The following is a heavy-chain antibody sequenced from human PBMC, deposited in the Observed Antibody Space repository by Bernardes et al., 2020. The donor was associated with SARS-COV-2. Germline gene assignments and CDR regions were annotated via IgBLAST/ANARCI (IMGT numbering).Heavy chain of an antibody. Sequence: GGSLRLSCAASGFTFSNYAMTWVRQAPGKGLEWVSTISISGGGTWYADSVKGRFTISRDNSKNTLYLQMNSLRAEDTAEYYCAKDPHRYMGWFGMDVWGQGTTVTVSS. CDR2: ISISGGGT. CDR3: AKDPHRYMGWFGMDV. CDR1: GFTFSNYA. J-gene: IGHJ6*02. V-gene: IGHV3-23*01. D-gene: IGHD3-9*01.